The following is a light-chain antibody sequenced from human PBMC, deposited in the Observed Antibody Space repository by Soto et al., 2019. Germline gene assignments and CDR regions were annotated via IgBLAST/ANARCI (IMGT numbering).Light chain of an antibody. CDR3: QQYTGPPTT. V-gene: IGKV3D-15*01. Sequence: MKNSPATLSVYTGERATLSCRASQSVSSNLAWYQQRPGQAPRLLIYGASTRAAGIPDRFSGSGSGTDFTLTITRLEPEDSAVYFCQQYTGPPTTFGQGTLLEIK. CDR2: GAS. CDR1: QSVSSN. J-gene: IGKJ5*01.